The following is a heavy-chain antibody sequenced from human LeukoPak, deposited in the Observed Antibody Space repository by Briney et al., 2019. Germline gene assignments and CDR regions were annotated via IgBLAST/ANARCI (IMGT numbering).Heavy chain of an antibody. CDR3: AKVSQIVVVVAASDY. D-gene: IGHD2-15*01. V-gene: IGHV3-30*02. Sequence: HAGGSLRLSCAASGFTFSSYGMHWVRQAPGKGLEWVAFIRYDGSNKYYADSVKGRFTISRDNSKSTLYLQMNSLRAEDTAVYYCAKVSQIVVVVAASDYWGQGTLVTVSS. J-gene: IGHJ4*02. CDR1: GFTFSSYG. CDR2: IRYDGSNK.